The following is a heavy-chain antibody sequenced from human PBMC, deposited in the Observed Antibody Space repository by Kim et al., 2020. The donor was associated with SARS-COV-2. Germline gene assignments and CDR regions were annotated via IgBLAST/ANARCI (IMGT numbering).Heavy chain of an antibody. Sequence: ASVKVSCKASGYTFTSYDINWVRQATGQGLEWMGWMNPNSGNTGYAQKFQGRVTMTRNTSISTAYMELSSLRSEDTAVYYCARGPPRYFDWLLSGGYYYYGMDVWGQGTTVTVSS. D-gene: IGHD3-9*01. V-gene: IGHV1-8*01. CDR2: MNPNSGNT. J-gene: IGHJ6*02. CDR1: GYTFTSYD. CDR3: ARGPPRYFDWLLSGGYYYYGMDV.